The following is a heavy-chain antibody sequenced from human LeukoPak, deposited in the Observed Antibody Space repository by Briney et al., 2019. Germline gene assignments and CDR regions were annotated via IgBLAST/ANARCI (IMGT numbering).Heavy chain of an antibody. D-gene: IGHD5-12*01. J-gene: IGHJ4*02. V-gene: IGHV4-31*03. CDR3: ARGWEYSGYTGFDY. CDR2: IYYSGST. Sequence: NPSQTLSLTCTVSGGSISSGGYYWSWIRQHPGKGLEWIGYIYYSGSTYYNPSLKSRVTISVDTSKNQFSLKLSSVTAADTAVYYCARGWEYSGYTGFDYWGQGTLVTVSS. CDR1: GGSISSGGYY.